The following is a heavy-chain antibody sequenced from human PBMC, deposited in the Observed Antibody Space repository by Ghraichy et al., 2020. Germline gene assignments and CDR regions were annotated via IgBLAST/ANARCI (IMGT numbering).Heavy chain of an antibody. D-gene: IGHD6-13*01. Sequence: GGSLRLSCAASGFTFSSYSMNWVRQAPGKGLEWVSSISSSSSYIYYADSVKGRFTISRDNAKNSLYLQMNSLRAEDTAVYYCATSSWYLWVSYYYYYGMDVWGQGTTVTVSS. J-gene: IGHJ6*02. CDR3: ATSSWYLWVSYYYYYGMDV. CDR1: GFTFSSYS. V-gene: IGHV3-21*01. CDR2: ISSSSSYI.